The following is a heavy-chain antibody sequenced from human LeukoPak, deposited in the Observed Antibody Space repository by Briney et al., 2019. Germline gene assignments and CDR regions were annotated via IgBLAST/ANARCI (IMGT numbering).Heavy chain of an antibody. V-gene: IGHV3-74*01. CDR1: GFTFSSYW. Sequence: QPGGSLRLSCAASGFTFSSYWMHWVRQAPGKGPVWVSRINNDGSGTTYADSVKGRFTISRDNSKSTLYLQMNSLRAEDTAVYYCARAACRGYFLGVGACELQGTHDAFDIWGQGTMVTVSS. D-gene: IGHD1-26*01. J-gene: IGHJ3*02. CDR2: INNDGSGT. CDR3: ARAACRGYFLGVGACELQGTHDAFDI.